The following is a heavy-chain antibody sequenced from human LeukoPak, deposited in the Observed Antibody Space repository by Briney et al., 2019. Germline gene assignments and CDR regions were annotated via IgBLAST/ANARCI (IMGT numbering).Heavy chain of an antibody. Sequence: GGSLRLSCAASGFTFSSYGMHWVRQAPGKGLEWVAVIYSGGSTYYADSVKGRFTISRDNSKNTLYLQMNSLRAEDTAVYYCARGYGQFDYWGQGTLVTVSS. D-gene: IGHD1-14*01. V-gene: IGHV3-NL1*01. CDR1: GFTFSSYG. J-gene: IGHJ4*02. CDR2: IYSGGST. CDR3: ARGYGQFDY.